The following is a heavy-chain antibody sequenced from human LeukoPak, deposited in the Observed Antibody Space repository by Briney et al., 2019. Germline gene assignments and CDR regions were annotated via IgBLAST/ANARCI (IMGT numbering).Heavy chain of an antibody. D-gene: IGHD3-22*01. CDR1: GGSFSGYY. J-gene: IGHJ4*02. CDR3: ARGLNYYASSGYYGY. V-gene: IGHV4-34*01. CDR2: INHSGST. Sequence: PSETLSLTCAFYGGSFSGYYWSWIRQPPGKGLEWIGEINHSGSTNYHPSLKSRVTISVDTSKNLFSLKLSSVTAADTAVYYCARGLNYYASSGYYGYWGQGTLVTVSS.